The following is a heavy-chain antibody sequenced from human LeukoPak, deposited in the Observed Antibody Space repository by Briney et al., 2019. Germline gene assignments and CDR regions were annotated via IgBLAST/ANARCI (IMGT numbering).Heavy chain of an antibody. CDR2: IWYDGSDK. D-gene: IGHD4-17*01. Sequence: PGRSLRLSCAASGFTFSNYGMHWVRPAPGKGVEWGAVIWYDGSDKYYADSVKGRFTISRDNSKNTLYLQMNSLRAEDTSVYYCARDPMTTNTFYFDFWGQGTLVTVSS. J-gene: IGHJ4*02. V-gene: IGHV3-33*01. CDR3: ARDPMTTNTFYFDF. CDR1: GFTFSNYG.